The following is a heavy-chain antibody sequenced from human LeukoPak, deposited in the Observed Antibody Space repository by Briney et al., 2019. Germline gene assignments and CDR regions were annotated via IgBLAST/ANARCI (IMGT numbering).Heavy chain of an antibody. J-gene: IGHJ4*02. D-gene: IGHD1-7*01. CDR2: ISGSGGST. CDR1: GFTFSSYA. Sequence: GGSLRLSCAASGFTFSSYAMSWVRQAPGKGLEWVSAISGSGGSTYYADSVKGRFTISGDNSKNTLYLQMNSLRAEDTAVYYCAKDSGQSWNFGESGADYWGQGTLVTVSS. CDR3: AKDSGQSWNFGESGADY. V-gene: IGHV3-23*01.